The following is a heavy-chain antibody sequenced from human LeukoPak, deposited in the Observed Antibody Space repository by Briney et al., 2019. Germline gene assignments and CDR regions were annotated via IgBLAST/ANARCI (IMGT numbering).Heavy chain of an antibody. CDR3: ARDPQATVTTPPGDASDI. J-gene: IGHJ3*02. V-gene: IGHV3-20*04. D-gene: IGHD4-17*01. Sequence: GGSLRLSCAASGFTFDDYGMSWVRQAPGKGLEWVSGINWNGGSTGYADSVKGRFTISRDNAKNSLYLQMNSLRAEDTALYYCARDPQATVTTPPGDASDIWGQGTMVTVSS. CDR2: INWNGGST. CDR1: GFTFDDYG.